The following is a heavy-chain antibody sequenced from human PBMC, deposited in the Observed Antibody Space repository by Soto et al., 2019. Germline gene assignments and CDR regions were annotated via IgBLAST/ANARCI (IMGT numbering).Heavy chain of an antibody. J-gene: IGHJ4*02. CDR3: PRPYSSGWNYFDY. CDR2: IYYSGST. D-gene: IGHD6-19*01. Sequence: SETLSLTCTVSGGSVSSSSYYWGWIRQPPGKGLEWIGSIYYSGSTYYNPSLKSRVTISVDTSKNQFSLKLSSVTAADTAVYYCPRPYSSGWNYFDYWGQGTLVTVSS. V-gene: IGHV4-39*01. CDR1: GGSVSSSSYY.